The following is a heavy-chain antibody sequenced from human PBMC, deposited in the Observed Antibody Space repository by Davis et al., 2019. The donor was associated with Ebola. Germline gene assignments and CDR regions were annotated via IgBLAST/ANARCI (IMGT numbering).Heavy chain of an antibody. CDR1: GGSISSRSYY. D-gene: IGHD3-16*01. J-gene: IGHJ5*01. Sequence: GSLRLSCTVSGGSISSRSYYWGWIRQFPGKGLEWIGSLYYRGDSFYNPSLQSRVTLSVDTSKNQFSLKLTSVTAADTAVYYCARFADYMIIDSWGQGTLVTVSS. V-gene: IGHV4-39*01. CDR3: ARFADYMIIDS. CDR2: LYYRGDS.